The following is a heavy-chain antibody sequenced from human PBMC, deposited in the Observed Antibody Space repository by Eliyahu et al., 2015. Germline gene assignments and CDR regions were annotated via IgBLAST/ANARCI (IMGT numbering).Heavy chain of an antibody. Sequence: EVQLVESGGGLVQPGGSLRLSCIASGITFNTYWMTWVRQAPGKGLECLANIKTDGSEKYYLDSVKGRFTISRDNSKNSLYLQMNSLRVEDSAVYYCATDLNWNNYWGQGTLVTVSS. CDR3: ATDLNWNNY. D-gene: IGHD1/OR15-1a*01. CDR2: IKTDGSEK. CDR1: GITFNTYW. J-gene: IGHJ4*02. V-gene: IGHV3-7*01.